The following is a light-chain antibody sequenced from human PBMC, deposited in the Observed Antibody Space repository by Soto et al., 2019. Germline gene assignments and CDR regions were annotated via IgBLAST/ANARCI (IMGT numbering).Light chain of an antibody. CDR3: CSYAGSSTPLI. CDR1: CSDVGSYNL. V-gene: IGLV2-23*02. J-gene: IGLJ1*01. CDR2: EVS. Sequence: QSVLTQPASVSGSPGQSITISCTGTCSDVGSYNLVSWYQQHPGKAPKLMIYEVSKQPSGVSNRFSGSKSGNTASLTISGLQAEDEADYYCCSYAGSSTPLIFGTGTKVTIL.